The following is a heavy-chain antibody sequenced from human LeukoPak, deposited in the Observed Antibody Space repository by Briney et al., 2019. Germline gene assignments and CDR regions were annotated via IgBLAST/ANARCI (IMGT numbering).Heavy chain of an antibody. CDR1: GGSISSYY. Sequence: PSETLSLTCTVSGGSISSYYWSWIRQPAGKGLEWIGRIYTSGSTNYNPSLKSRVTMSVDTSKNQFSLKLSSVTAADTAVYYCARGRGITMVRGVRFDYWGQGTLVTVSS. V-gene: IGHV4-4*07. D-gene: IGHD3-10*01. J-gene: IGHJ4*02. CDR3: ARGRGITMVRGVRFDY. CDR2: IYTSGST.